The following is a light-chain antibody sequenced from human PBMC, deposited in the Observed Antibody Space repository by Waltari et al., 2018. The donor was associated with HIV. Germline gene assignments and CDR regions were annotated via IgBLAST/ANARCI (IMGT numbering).Light chain of an antibody. CDR1: TSTIGRNY. CDR2: RNN. V-gene: IGLV1-47*01. Sequence: SVLTQPPSASGTPRQRATIPCSGSTSTIGRNYLDWYQQLPGTAPNLLIYRNNQRPSGVPDRFSGSKSGPSASLAISGLRSEDEADYYCAAWDDSLSGPVFGGGTKLTVL. CDR3: AAWDDSLSGPV. J-gene: IGLJ3*02.